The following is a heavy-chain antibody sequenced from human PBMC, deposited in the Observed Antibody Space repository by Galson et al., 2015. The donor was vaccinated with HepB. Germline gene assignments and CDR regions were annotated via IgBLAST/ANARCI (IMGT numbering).Heavy chain of an antibody. J-gene: IGHJ6*02. CDR2: ISAYNGNT. CDR1: GHTFTSYG. Sequence: SVKVSCKASGHTFTSYGISWVRQAPGQGLDWMGWISAYNGNTNYAQKLQGRVTMTTDTSTSTAYMELRSLRSDDTAVYYCARREMATHYYYYGMDVWGQGTTVTVSS. V-gene: IGHV1-18*01. CDR3: ARREMATHYYYYGMDV. D-gene: IGHD5-24*01.